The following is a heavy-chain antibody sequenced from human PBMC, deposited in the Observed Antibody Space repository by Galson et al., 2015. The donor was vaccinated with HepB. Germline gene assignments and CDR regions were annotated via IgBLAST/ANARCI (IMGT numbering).Heavy chain of an antibody. D-gene: IGHD5-12*01. CDR1: GFTFSSYG. CDR3: ARDQVVATILGGEHPVSYYYYMDV. CDR2: IWYDGSNK. J-gene: IGHJ6*03. V-gene: IGHV3-33*08. Sequence: SLRLSCAASGFTFSSYGMHWVRHAPGKGLEWAAVIWYDGSNKYYADSVKGRFTISRDNSKNTLYLQMNSLRAEDTAVYYCARDQVVATILGGEHPVSYYYYMDVWGKGTTVTVSS.